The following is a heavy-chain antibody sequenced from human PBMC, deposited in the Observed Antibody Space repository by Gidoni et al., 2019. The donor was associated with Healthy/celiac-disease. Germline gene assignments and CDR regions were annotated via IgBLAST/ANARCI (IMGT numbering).Heavy chain of an antibody. CDR3: ARDRDSGSYHDY. J-gene: IGHJ4*02. V-gene: IGHV3-30-3*01. CDR2: ISYDGSNK. Sequence: QVQLVESWGGVVQPGRSLRLSCPSSGFPFSSYAMHWVRQAPGKGLEWVAVISYDGSNKYYADSVKGRFTISRDNSKNTLYLQMNSLRAEDTAVYYCARDRDSGSYHDYWGQGTLVTVSS. CDR1: GFPFSSYA. D-gene: IGHD1-26*01.